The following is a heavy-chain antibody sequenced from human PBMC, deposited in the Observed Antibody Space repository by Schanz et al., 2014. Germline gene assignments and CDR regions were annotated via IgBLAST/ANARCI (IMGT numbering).Heavy chain of an antibody. CDR3: AKRCSSTSCSHGAFDI. CDR1: GFTFSSNW. Sequence: EVQLVESGGGLVQPGGSLRFSCAASGFTFSSNWMNWVRQAPGKGLEWVAIIRPDGSDQHYVDSVKGRFTISRDNSKNTLYLQMNSLRAEDTAVYYCAKRCSSTSCSHGAFDIWGQGTMVTVSS. D-gene: IGHD2-2*01. CDR2: IRPDGSDQ. J-gene: IGHJ3*02. V-gene: IGHV3-7*01.